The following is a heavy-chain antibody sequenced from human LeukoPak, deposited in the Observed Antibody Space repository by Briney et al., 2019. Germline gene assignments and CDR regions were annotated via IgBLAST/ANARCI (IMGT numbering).Heavy chain of an antibody. CDR1: GFTFRSYW. J-gene: IGHJ4*02. D-gene: IGHD6-13*01. CDR2: IKEDGSEK. CDR3: AREIGSAARGR. Sequence: GGSLRLSCAASGFTFRSYWMSWVRQAPGKGLEWVANIKEDGSEKYYVDSVKGRFTISRDNAKNSVYLQMNSLRAEDTAVYYCAREIGSAARGRWGQGTLVTVSS. V-gene: IGHV3-7*05.